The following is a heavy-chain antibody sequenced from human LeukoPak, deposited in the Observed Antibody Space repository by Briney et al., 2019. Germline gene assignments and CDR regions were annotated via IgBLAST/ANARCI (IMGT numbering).Heavy chain of an antibody. D-gene: IGHD2-2*01. CDR1: GGTFSSYA. J-gene: IGHJ4*02. CDR3: ARSHQLLYLDY. V-gene: IGHV1-2*02. Sequence: GASVKVSCKASGGTFSSYAISWVRQAPGQGLEWMGWINPNSGGTTYAQKFQGRVTMTRDTSISTAYMELSRLRSDDTAVYYCARSHQLLYLDYWGQGTLVTVSS. CDR2: INPNSGGT.